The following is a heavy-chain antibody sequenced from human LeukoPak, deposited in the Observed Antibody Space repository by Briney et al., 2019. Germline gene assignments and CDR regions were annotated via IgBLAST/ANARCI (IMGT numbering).Heavy chain of an antibody. V-gene: IGHV4-39*07. J-gene: IGHJ4*02. CDR2: VYYSGPT. CDR1: GGSISSSSNY. CDR3: ARSISGTREPFDY. Sequence: PSETLSLTCTVSGGSISSSSNYWGWIRQSPGKGLEWIGSVYYSGPTYYNPSLESRVNILIDTSGSQFSLRLSSVTAADTAMYFCARSISGTREPFDYWGQGTLVTVSS. D-gene: IGHD1-1*01.